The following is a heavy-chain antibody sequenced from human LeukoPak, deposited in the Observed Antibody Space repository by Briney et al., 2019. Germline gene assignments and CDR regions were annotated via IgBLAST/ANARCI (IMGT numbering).Heavy chain of an antibody. CDR3: TRGSIAYYYMDV. V-gene: IGHV4-4*07. Sequence: SETLSLTCTVSGGSISSYYWSWIRQPAGKGLEWIGRIYTSGSTNYNPSLKSRVTMSVDTSKNQFSLTLSSVTAADTAVYYCTRGSIAYYYMDVWGKGTTVTISS. CDR2: IYTSGST. D-gene: IGHD3-22*01. J-gene: IGHJ6*03. CDR1: GGSISSYY.